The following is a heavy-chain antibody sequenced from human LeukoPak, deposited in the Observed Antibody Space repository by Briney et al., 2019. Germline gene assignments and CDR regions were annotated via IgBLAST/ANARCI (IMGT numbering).Heavy chain of an antibody. CDR1: GFTFSSYS. CDR3: ARDGTTDYFDY. Sequence: GRSLRLSCAASGFTFSSYSMNWVRQAPGKGLEWVSSISSSSSYIYYADSVKGRFTISRDNAKNSLYLQMNSLRAEDTAVYYCARDGTTDYFDYWGQGTLVTVSS. CDR2: ISSSSSYI. D-gene: IGHD1/OR15-1a*01. V-gene: IGHV3-21*01. J-gene: IGHJ4*02.